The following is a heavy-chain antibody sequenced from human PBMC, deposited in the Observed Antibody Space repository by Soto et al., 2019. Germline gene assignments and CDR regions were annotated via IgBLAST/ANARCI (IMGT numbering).Heavy chain of an antibody. V-gene: IGHV4-59*01. CDR3: AATSTIFGVAPCFQH. Sequence: TGPGPRRSSETLSLTCTVSGGSISSYYWSWIRQPPGKGLEWIGYIYYSGSTNNEPCLKSRVTISVDTSKHQFSLKLSSVTAADTAVYYCAATSTIFGVAPCFQHWGQGTLLT. D-gene: IGHD3-3*01. CDR1: GGSISSYY. CDR2: IYYSGST. J-gene: IGHJ1*01.